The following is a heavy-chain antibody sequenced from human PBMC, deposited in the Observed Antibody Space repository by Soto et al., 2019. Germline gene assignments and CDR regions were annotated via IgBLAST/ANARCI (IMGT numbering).Heavy chain of an antibody. D-gene: IGHD3-3*01. CDR3: ARDRDRFLGPYGMDV. CDR2: ISYDGSNK. J-gene: IGHJ6*02. V-gene: IGHV3-30-3*01. Sequence: PGGSLRLSCAASGFTFSSYAMHWVRQAPGKGLEWVAVISYDGSNKYYADSVKGRFTISRDNSKNTLYLQMNSLRAEDTAVYYCARDRDRFLGPYGMDVWGQGTTVTVSS. CDR1: GFTFSSYA.